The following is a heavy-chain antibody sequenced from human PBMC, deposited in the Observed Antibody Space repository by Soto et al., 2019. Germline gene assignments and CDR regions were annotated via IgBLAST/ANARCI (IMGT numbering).Heavy chain of an antibody. V-gene: IGHV3-23*01. CDR1: GFTFSSFA. CDR3: AKDRDSGWWNAFDI. CDR2: IFGSGGNT. Sequence: EVQLLESGGGLVQPGGSLRLSCEASGFTFSSFAMSWVCQAPGKGLDWVSAIFGSGGNTYYADSVKGRFTISRDNSKNTLYLQMDNLRAEDTAVYYCAKDRDSGWWNAFDIWGQGTMVTVSS. D-gene: IGHD6-19*01. J-gene: IGHJ3*02.